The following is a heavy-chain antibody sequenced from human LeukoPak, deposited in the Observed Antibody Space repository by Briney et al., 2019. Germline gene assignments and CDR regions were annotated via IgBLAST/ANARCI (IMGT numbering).Heavy chain of an antibody. CDR1: GGSFSGYY. CDR3: ASRLGYCSGGSCYYYFDY. CDR2: INHSGST. D-gene: IGHD2-15*01. V-gene: IGHV4-34*01. Sequence: PSETLSLTCAVYGGSFSGYYWSWIRQPPGKGLEWIGEINHSGSTNYNPSLKSRVTISVDTSKNQFSLKLSSVTAADTAVYYCASRLGYCSGGSCYYYFDYWGQGTLVTVSS. J-gene: IGHJ4*02.